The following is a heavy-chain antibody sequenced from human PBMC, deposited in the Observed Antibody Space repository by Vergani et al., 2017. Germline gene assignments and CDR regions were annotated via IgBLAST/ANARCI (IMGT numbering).Heavy chain of an antibody. Sequence: VQRVESGGGVVQPGRSLRLSCAASGFTFSSYAMHWVRQAPGKGLEWVSSISSSSSYIYYADSVKGRFTISRDNAKNSLYLQMNSLRAEDTAVYYCAREEMAHLLDYWGQGTLVTVSS. V-gene: IGHV3-21*01. CDR3: AREEMAHLLDY. CDR2: ISSSSSYI. D-gene: IGHD5-24*01. CDR1: GFTFSSYA. J-gene: IGHJ4*02.